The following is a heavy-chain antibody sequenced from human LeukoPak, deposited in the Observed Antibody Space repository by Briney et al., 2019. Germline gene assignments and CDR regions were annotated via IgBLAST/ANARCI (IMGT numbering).Heavy chain of an antibody. CDR2: ISYDGSNK. D-gene: IGHD3-22*01. CDR1: GFTFSSYA. J-gene: IGHJ4*02. Sequence: GGSLRLSCAASGFTFSSYAMHWVRQAPGKGLEWVAVISYDGSNKYCADSVKGRFTISRDNSKNTLYLQMNSLRAEDTAVYYCARDSSGYYYVADFDYWGQGTLVTVSS. V-gene: IGHV3-30-3*01. CDR3: ARDSSGYYYVADFDY.